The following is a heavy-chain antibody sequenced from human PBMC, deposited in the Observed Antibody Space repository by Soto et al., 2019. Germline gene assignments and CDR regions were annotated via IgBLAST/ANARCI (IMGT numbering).Heavy chain of an antibody. CDR2: IAGKT. Sequence: GGSLRLSCATSGFTLSNSVMSWVRQAPGKGLEWVSTIAGKTYYSDSVKGRFTISRDNSQSTLYLQLNSLRAEDTAVYYCAKGQTRVIQLWLRFVVGDFDYWGQGTLVTVSS. D-gene: IGHD5-18*01. V-gene: IGHV3-23*01. J-gene: IGHJ4*02. CDR1: GFTLSNSV. CDR3: AKGQTRVIQLWLRFVVGDFDY.